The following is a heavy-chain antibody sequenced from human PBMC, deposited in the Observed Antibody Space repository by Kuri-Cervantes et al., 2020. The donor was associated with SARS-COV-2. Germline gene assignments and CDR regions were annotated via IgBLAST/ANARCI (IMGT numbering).Heavy chain of an antibody. J-gene: IGHJ6*02. V-gene: IGHV3-30*03. Sequence: GGSLRLYCAASGFTFSNYRMHWDRQAPGKGLEWVAVISYDGSNKYYADSVKGRFTISRDNSKNALYLQMNSLRAEDTAVYYCARYYYSDSSGYYASYAHGHMDVWGHGTTVTVSS. CDR3: ARYYYSDSSGYYASYAHGHMDV. D-gene: IGHD3-22*01. CDR2: ISYDGSNK. CDR1: GFTFSNYR.